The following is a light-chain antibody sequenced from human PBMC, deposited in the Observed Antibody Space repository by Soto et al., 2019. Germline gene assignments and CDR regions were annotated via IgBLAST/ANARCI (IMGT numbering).Light chain of an antibody. J-gene: IGLJ3*02. V-gene: IGLV1-40*01. Sequence: QSVLTQPPSVSGAPGQRVTISCTGSSSNIGAGYDVHWYQQLPGTAPKLLIFGNNYRPSGVPDRFSGSKSGTSASLAITGLQAEDEADYYCHSYDSSLSASVFGGGTKLTV. CDR3: HSYDSSLSASV. CDR1: SSNIGAGYD. CDR2: GNN.